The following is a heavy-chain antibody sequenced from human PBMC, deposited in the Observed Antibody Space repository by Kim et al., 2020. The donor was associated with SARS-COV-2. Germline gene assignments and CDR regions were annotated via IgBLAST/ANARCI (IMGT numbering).Heavy chain of an antibody. D-gene: IGHD1-1*01. J-gene: IGHJ4*02. Sequence: SETLSLTCTVSGGSISSYYWSWIRQPPGKGLEWIGYIYYSGSTNYNPSLKSRVTISVDTSKNQFSLKLSSVTATDTAVYYCASYATTRDYFDYWGQGTLV. V-gene: IGHV4-59*13. CDR3: ASYATTRDYFDY. CDR1: GGSISSYY. CDR2: IYYSGST.